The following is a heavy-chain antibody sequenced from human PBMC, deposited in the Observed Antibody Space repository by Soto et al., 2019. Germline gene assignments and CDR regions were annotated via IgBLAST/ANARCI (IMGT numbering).Heavy chain of an antibody. D-gene: IGHD1-1*01. Sequence: QVHLVQSGAEVKKPGASVKVSCQGSGYAFTTYGITWVRQAPGHGLEWMGWISAHNGNTNYAQKLQGRVNVTRDTSTSTAYMELRSPRYDDTAVYYCARGRYGDYWGQGALVTVSS. CDR1: GYAFTTYG. V-gene: IGHV1-18*01. J-gene: IGHJ4*02. CDR2: ISAHNGNT. CDR3: ARGRYGDY.